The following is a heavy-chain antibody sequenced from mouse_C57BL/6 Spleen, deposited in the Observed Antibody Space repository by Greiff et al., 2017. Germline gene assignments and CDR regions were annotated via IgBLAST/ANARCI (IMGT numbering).Heavy chain of an antibody. CDR1: GFTFSSYG. CDR3: ARGGDYGGFAY. Sequence: EVKLMESGGDLVKPGGSLKLSCAASGFTFSSYGMSWVRQTPDKRLEWVATISSGGSYTYYPDSVKGRFTISRDNAKKTLYLQMSSRKSEDKAMYYWARGGDYGGFAYWGQGTLVTVSA. D-gene: IGHD2-4*01. J-gene: IGHJ3*01. V-gene: IGHV5-6*01. CDR2: ISSGGSYT.